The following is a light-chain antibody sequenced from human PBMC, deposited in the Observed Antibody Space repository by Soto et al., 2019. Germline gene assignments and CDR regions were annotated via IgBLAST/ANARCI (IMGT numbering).Light chain of an antibody. V-gene: IGLV2-11*01. CDR1: ISDVGGYNY. CDR2: DVT. Sequence: ALTQPRSVSGSPGQSVTISCTGTISDVGGYNYVSWYQHHPGKAPKLLISDVTKRPSWVPDRFSGSKSGNTASLTISDLQAEDEADYYCSSYAGDNNLAFGGGTKVTVL. J-gene: IGLJ2*01. CDR3: SSYAGDNNLA.